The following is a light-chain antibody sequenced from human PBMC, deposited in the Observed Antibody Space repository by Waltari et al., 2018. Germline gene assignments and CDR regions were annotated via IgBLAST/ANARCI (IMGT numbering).Light chain of an antibody. CDR1: QSVSSN. Sequence: EIVLTQSPATLSLSPGERATLSCRARQSVSSNLAWYQHKPGQTPRLLIYAASNRATGIPARFSGSGSGTDFTLTISSLEPEDFAVYYCQQRSTWPEVTFGPGTKVDIK. J-gene: IGKJ3*01. CDR3: QQRSTWPEVT. V-gene: IGKV3-11*01. CDR2: AAS.